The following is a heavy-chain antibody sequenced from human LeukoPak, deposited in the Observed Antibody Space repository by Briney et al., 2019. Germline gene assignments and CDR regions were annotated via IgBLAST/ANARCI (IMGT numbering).Heavy chain of an antibody. CDR1: GGSISSGSYY. V-gene: IGHV4-61*02. Sequence: SQTLSLTCTVSGGSISSGSYYWSWIRQPAGKGLEWIGRIYTSGSTNYNPSLKGRVTISVDTSKNQFSLKLSPVTAADTAVYYCARDGYCSSTSCSYYYYYMDVWGKGTTVTVSS. D-gene: IGHD2-2*03. CDR3: ARDGYCSSTSCSYYYYYMDV. CDR2: IYTSGST. J-gene: IGHJ6*03.